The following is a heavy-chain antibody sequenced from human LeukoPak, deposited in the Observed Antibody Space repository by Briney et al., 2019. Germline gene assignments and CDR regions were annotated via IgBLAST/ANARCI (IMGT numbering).Heavy chain of an antibody. D-gene: IGHD1-20*01. CDR1: GGSISSSSYY. Sequence: PSETLSLTCTVSGGSISSSSYYWGWIRQPPGKGLEWIGSIYYSGSTYYNPSLKSRVTISVDTSKNQFSLKLSSVTAADTAVYYCARGLYRYNWNDDDYYMDVWGKGTTVTVSS. CDR3: ARGLYRYNWNDDDYYMDV. J-gene: IGHJ6*03. V-gene: IGHV4-39*07. CDR2: IYYSGST.